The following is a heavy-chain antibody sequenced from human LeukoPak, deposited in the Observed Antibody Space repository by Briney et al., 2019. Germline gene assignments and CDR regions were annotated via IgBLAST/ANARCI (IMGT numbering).Heavy chain of an antibody. CDR3: SREWGSGNDLRPDS. J-gene: IGHJ4*02. CDR2: IRSSIYGGTP. D-gene: IGHD1-1*01. V-gene: IGHV3-49*03. Sequence: PGRSLRLSCTSSGFTFREFAVSWFRQAPGKGLEWIGFIRSSIYGGTPKAAASVKGRFIFSRDDSKGVAYLRMNSLKTDDTAVYYCSREWGSGNDLRPDSWGQGTLVTVPS. CDR1: GFTFREFA.